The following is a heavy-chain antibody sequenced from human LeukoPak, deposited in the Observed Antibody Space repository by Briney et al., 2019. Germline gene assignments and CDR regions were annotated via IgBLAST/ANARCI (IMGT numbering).Heavy chain of an antibody. CDR3: ATAPITIFGVVTNWFDP. CDR1: GYTFTSYG. D-gene: IGHD3-3*01. J-gene: IGHJ5*02. V-gene: IGHV1-24*01. CDR2: FDPEDGET. Sequence: GASVKVSCKASGYTFTSYGISWVRQAPGKGLEWMGGFDPEDGETIDAQKFQGRVTMTEDTSTDTAYMELSSLRSEDTAVYYCATAPITIFGVVTNWFDPWGQGTLVTVSS.